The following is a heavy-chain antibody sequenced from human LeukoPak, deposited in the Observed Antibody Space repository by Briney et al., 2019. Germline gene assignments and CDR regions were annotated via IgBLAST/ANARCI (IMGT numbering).Heavy chain of an antibody. CDR2: ITSSGSIT. V-gene: IGHV3-48*03. D-gene: IGHD6-25*01. J-gene: IGHJ6*03. Sequence: PGGSLTLSCAASGFTFSSCEMKWVRPAPGKGLEWLSYITSSGSITRYAGSVAGQFTIARDNAKTSLYLQMNSLRAEDTAVYYCARDGTPIHSDGWVYMDVWGKGTTVTVS. CDR3: ARDGTPIHSDGWVYMDV. CDR1: GFTFSSCE.